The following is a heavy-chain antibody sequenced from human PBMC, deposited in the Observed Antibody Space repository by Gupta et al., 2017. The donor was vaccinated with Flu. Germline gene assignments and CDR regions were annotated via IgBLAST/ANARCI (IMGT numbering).Heavy chain of an antibody. J-gene: IGHJ3*02. Sequence: EVQLVESGGGVVQPGGPLRLSCAASGFTFSSYWMSWVRQAPGKGLEWVANIKQDGSEKYYVDSVKGRFTISRDNAKNSLYLQMNSLRAEDTAVYYCARDHLVREFVVVVGDAFDIWGQGTMVPVSS. D-gene: IGHD2-15*01. CDR3: ARDHLVREFVVVVGDAFDI. CDR2: IKQDGSEK. V-gene: IGHV3-7*01. CDR1: GFTFSSYW.